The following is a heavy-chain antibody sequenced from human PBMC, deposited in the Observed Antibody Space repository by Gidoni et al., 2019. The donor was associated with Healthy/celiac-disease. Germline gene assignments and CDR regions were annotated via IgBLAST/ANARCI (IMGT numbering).Heavy chain of an antibody. CDR3: ATGRGIVVVPAATLDY. Sequence: QVQRVQSGAEVKKPGSSVKVSCKASGGTFSSYAISWVRQAPGQGLEWMGGSIPIFGTANYAQKFQGRVTITADESTSTAYMELSSLRSEDTAVYYCATGRGIVVVPAATLDYWGQGTLVTVSS. J-gene: IGHJ4*02. D-gene: IGHD2-2*01. CDR1: GGTFSSYA. V-gene: IGHV1-69*01. CDR2: SIPIFGTA.